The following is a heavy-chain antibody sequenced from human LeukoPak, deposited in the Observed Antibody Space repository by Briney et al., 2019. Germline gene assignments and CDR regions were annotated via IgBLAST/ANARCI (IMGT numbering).Heavy chain of an antibody. V-gene: IGHV3-49*03. CDR2: IRSKAYGGTT. CDR1: GFTFGDYA. Sequence: GGSLRLSCTASGFTFGDYAMSWFRQAPGKGLEWVGFIRSKAYGGTTEYAASVKGRFTISRDDSKSIAYLQMNSLKTEDTAVYYCTREGLLLRFGELLSDSSYFDYWGQGTLVTVSS. J-gene: IGHJ4*02. CDR3: TREGLLLRFGELLSDSSYFDY. D-gene: IGHD3-10*01.